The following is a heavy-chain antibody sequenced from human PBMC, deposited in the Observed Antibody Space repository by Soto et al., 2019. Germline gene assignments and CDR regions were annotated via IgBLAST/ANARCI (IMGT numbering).Heavy chain of an antibody. CDR3: ARDEIRYFDWQNQPIDP. CDR1: GYTFTSYA. V-gene: IGHV1-3*01. Sequence: ASVKVSCKASGYTFTSYAMHWVRQAPGQRLEWMGWINAGNGNTKYSQKFQGRVTITRDTSASTAYMELSSLRSEDTAVYYCARDEIRYFDWQNQPIDPWGQGTLVTVSS. D-gene: IGHD3-9*01. J-gene: IGHJ5*02. CDR2: INAGNGNT.